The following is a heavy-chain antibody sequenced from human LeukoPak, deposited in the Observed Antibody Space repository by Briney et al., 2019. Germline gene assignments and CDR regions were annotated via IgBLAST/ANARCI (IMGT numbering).Heavy chain of an antibody. V-gene: IGHV3-23*01. D-gene: IGHD3-22*01. CDR2: ISGSGGST. Sequence: PGGSLRLSCAVSGITLSNYGMTWVRQAPGKGLEWVSAISGSGGSTYYADSVKGRFTISRDNSKNTLYLQMNSLRAEDTAVYYCAKMEDYYDSSGENYWGQGTLVTVSS. J-gene: IGHJ4*02. CDR3: AKMEDYYDSSGENY. CDR1: GITLSNYG.